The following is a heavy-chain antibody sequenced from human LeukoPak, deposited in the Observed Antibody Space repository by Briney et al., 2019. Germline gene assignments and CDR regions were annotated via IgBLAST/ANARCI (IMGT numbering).Heavy chain of an antibody. J-gene: IGHJ4*02. CDR2: IRYDGSNK. CDR3: AKDLHGKRGFDY. V-gene: IGHV3-30*02. CDR1: GFTFSSYG. Sequence: PRGSLRLSCAASGFTFSSYGMHWVRQAPGKGLEWVAFIRYDGSNKYYADSVKGRFTISRDKSKNTLYLQMNSLRAEDTAVYYCAKDLHGKRGFDYWGQGTLVTVSS.